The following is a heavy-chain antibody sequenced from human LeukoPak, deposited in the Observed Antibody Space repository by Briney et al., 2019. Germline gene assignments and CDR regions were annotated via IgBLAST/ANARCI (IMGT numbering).Heavy chain of an antibody. CDR3: AREGIWDFSPTGTFDF. Sequence: KPSETLSLTCSVSGDSITSYYWSWIRQPPGKGLEWIGYIYYSGSTNYNPSLKSRVTISVDTSKNQFSLKLNSVTAADTAVYYCAREGIWDFSPTGTFDFWGQGTLVTVSS. V-gene: IGHV4-59*01. CDR1: GDSITSYY. D-gene: IGHD1-7*01. J-gene: IGHJ4*02. CDR2: IYYSGST.